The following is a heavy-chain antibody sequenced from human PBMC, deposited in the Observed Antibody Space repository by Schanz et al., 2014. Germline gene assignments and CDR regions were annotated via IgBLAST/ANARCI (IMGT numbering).Heavy chain of an antibody. D-gene: IGHD1-7*01. V-gene: IGHV3-74*02. CDR1: GFTVNNYA. J-gene: IGHJ4*02. CDR2: INSDGTTT. Sequence: EVQLLESGGRLVQPGGSLRLSCTVSGFTVNNYAMNWVRQAPGRGLEWVSHINSDGTTTTYADSVKGRFTISRDNAENTLYLQMNSLRVEDTAVYYCAMGGYQLHHWGQGTLVTVSS. CDR3: AMGGYQLHH.